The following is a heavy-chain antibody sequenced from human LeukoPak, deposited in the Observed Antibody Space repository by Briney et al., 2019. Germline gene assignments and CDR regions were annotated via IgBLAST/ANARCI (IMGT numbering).Heavy chain of an antibody. CDR3: ATDKRFYYDSSGYRQDAFDI. V-gene: IGHV1-69*13. J-gene: IGHJ3*02. CDR1: GGTFSSYA. D-gene: IGHD3-22*01. Sequence: SVKVSCKASGGTFSSYAISWVRQAPGQGLEWMGGIIPIFGTANYAQKFQGRVTITADESTSTAYMELSSLRSEDTAVYYCATDKRFYYDSSGYRQDAFDIWGQGTMVTVSS. CDR2: IIPIFGTA.